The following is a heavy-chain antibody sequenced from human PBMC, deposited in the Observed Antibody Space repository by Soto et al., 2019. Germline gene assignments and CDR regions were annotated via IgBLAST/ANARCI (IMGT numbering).Heavy chain of an antibody. D-gene: IGHD4-17*01. J-gene: IGHJ4*02. CDR1: GFTFSSYA. Sequence: PGGSLRLSCAASGFTFSSYAMSWVRQAPGKGLEWVSAISGSGGSTYYADSVKGRFTISRDNSKNTLYLQMNSLRAEDTAVYYCAKDPPSPYGDKRRIFDYWGQGTLVTVSS. CDR2: ISGSGGST. V-gene: IGHV3-23*01. CDR3: AKDPPSPYGDKRRIFDY.